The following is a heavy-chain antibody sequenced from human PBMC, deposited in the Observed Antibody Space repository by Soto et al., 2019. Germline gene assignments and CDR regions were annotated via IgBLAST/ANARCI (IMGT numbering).Heavy chain of an antibody. D-gene: IGHD6-13*01. CDR2: ISYDGSNK. V-gene: IGHV3-30*03. CDR3: ATFMSSIAAAAGFDY. CDR1: GFTFRSYG. J-gene: IGHJ4*02. Sequence: GGSPRLPCAAPGFTFRSYGMPRGRQAPGKGLEWVAVISYDGSNKYYADSVKGRFTISRDNSKNTLYLQMNSLRAEDTAVYYCATFMSSIAAAAGFDYWGQGTLVTVSS.